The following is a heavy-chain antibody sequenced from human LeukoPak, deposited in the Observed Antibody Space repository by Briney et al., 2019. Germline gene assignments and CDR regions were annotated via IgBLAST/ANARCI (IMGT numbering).Heavy chain of an antibody. CDR3: ARGSNGYNPSDAFDI. J-gene: IGHJ3*02. CDR2: INPSGGST. V-gene: IGHV1-46*01. Sequence: VASVKVSCKASGYTFTSYYMHWVRQAPGQGLEWMGIINPSGGSTSYAQKFQGRVTMTRDTSTSTVYMELSSLRSEDTAVYYCARGSNGYNPSDAFDIWGQGTMVTVSS. D-gene: IGHD5-24*01. CDR1: GYTFTSYY.